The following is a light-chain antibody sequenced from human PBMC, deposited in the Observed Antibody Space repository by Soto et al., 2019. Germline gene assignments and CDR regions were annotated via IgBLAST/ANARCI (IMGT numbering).Light chain of an antibody. CDR2: NNN. V-gene: IGLV1-44*01. J-gene: IGLJ1*01. CDR1: SSNIGSST. CDR3: AAWDDSLNAYYV. Sequence: QSVLTQPPSASGTPGQRVTISCSGSSSNIGSSTVNWYQQLPGTAPKLLIYNNNQRPSGVPDRFSGSKSGTSASLAISGLQSEVEADYYCAAWDDSLNAYYVFGTGTKVTVL.